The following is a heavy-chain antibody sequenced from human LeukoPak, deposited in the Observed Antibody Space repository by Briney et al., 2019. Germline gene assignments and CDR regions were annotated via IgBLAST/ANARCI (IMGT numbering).Heavy chain of an antibody. CDR3: AHLGGVVTATTDFGY. J-gene: IGHJ4*02. D-gene: IGHD2-2*01. CDR1: GFTFSDHY. Sequence: PGGSLRLSCAASGFTFSDHYMDWVRQAPGKGLECVGRTRNKADTYTTHYAASVEGRFTISRDDSKNSLYLQMNSLKTEDTAVYYCAHLGGVVTATTDFGYWGQGTLVTVSS. CDR2: TRNKADTYTT. V-gene: IGHV3-72*01.